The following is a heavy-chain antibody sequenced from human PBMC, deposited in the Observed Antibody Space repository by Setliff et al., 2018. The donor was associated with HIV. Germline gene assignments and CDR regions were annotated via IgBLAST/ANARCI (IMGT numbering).Heavy chain of an antibody. J-gene: IGHJ4*01. V-gene: IGHV1-2*02. CDR3: ARQLSNSFDY. CDR2: ISPHSGGT. Sequence: GASVKVSCKASGYSFTDYFIHWVRQAPGRGLEWMGWISPHSGGTRTTRTFRGRVTMTRDTSINTAYMELSGVRSDDTAVYFCARQLSNSFDYWG. D-gene: IGHD1-1*01. CDR1: GYSFTDYF.